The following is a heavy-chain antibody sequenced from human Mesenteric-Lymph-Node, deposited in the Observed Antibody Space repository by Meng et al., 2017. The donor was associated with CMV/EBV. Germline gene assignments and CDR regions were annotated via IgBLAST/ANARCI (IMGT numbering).Heavy chain of an antibody. CDR1: GFTFSSYA. CDR3: ARSGASDY. V-gene: IGHV3-23*01. CDR2: ISGSGGST. D-gene: IGHD1-26*01. J-gene: IGHJ4*02. Sequence: GESLKISCAASGFTFSSYAMSWVRQAPGKGLEWVSAISGSGGSTYYADSVKGRFTISRDNSKNTLYLQMNSLRAEDTAVYYCARSGASDYWGQGTLVTVSS.